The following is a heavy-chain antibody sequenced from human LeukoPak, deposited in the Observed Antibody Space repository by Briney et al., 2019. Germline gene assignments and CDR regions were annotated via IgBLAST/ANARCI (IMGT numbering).Heavy chain of an antibody. J-gene: IGHJ4*02. CDR1: AGSISSYY. Sequence: SETLSLTCTVSAGSISSYYWSWIRQPPGKELEGIGYIYYSGTTNYNPSLKSRVTMSVDTSKNQFSLKLSSVTAADTAVYSCARGDRIAARPTAFDYWGQGTLVIVSS. CDR2: IYYSGTT. CDR3: ARGDRIAARPTAFDY. D-gene: IGHD6-6*01. V-gene: IGHV4-59*01.